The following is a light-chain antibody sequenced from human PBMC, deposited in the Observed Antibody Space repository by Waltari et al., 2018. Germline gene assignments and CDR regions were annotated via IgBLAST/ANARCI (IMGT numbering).Light chain of an antibody. CDR2: GNS. V-gene: IGLV1-40*01. CDR3: QSYDSSLSGVV. CDR1: SSNIGAGYD. J-gene: IGLJ2*01. Sequence: QSVLTQPPSVSGAPGQSVTISCTGRSSNIGAGYDVHWYHQLPGTAPKLLIYGNSNRPSGVPDRFSGSKSGTSASLAITGLQAEDEADYYCQSYDSSLSGVVFGGGTKLTVL.